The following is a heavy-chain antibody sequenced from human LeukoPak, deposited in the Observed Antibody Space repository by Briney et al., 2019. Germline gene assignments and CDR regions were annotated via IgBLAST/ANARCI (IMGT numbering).Heavy chain of an antibody. CDR2: IYHSGST. J-gene: IGHJ4*02. CDR3: ARSKRGYEYYFDY. D-gene: IGHD5-12*01. CDR1: GGSISSYY. Sequence: SETLSLTCTVSGGSISSYYWSWIRQPPGKGLEWIGYIYHSGSTNYNPSLKSRVTISVDTSKNQFSLKVSSVTAADTAVYYCARSKRGYEYYFDYWGQGTLVTVSS. V-gene: IGHV4-59*01.